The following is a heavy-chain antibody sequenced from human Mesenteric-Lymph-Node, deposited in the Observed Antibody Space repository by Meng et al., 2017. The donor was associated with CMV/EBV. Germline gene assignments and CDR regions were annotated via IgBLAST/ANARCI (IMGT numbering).Heavy chain of an antibody. J-gene: IGHJ4*02. CDR1: VGHLSSHTTMYY. V-gene: IGHV4-39*07. CDR2: IMYSGPT. Sequence: LHVSRPGPGKSSDTPSFPCTCSVGHLSSHTTMYYWVWCRQPPGKGLEWIASIMYSGPTYYNPSLQSRVTISAAPSNNQFSLKMNSMTAADTAQYYCVSDWWYGYATWGQGILVTVSS. D-gene: IGHD2-15*01. CDR3: VSDWWYGYAT.